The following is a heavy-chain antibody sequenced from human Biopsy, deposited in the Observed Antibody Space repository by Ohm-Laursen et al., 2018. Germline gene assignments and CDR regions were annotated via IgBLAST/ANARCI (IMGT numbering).Heavy chain of an antibody. Sequence: SQTLSLTCIVSGDSINSYYWNWIRQPPGKRLEWIGNIYYSGSTNFNPSLKSRVTISVDTSKNQFSLKLSSVTAADTAVYFCARGSSYGYDFDYWGQGTLVAVSS. V-gene: IGHV4-59*01. CDR2: IYYSGST. CDR1: GDSINSYY. CDR3: ARGSSYGYDFDY. J-gene: IGHJ4*02. D-gene: IGHD5-18*01.